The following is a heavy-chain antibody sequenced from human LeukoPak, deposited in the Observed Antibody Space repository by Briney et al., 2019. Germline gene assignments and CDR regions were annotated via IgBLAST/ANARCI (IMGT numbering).Heavy chain of an antibody. D-gene: IGHD5-18*01. J-gene: IGHJ4*02. V-gene: IGHV3-23*01. CDR3: AKGLRGYSYHY. CDR1: GFTFNSYA. Sequence: PGGSLRLSCAASGFTFNSYALSWVRQAPGKGLEWVSLIGGSGGGYNTYYADSVKGRFTISRDNSKNTLYLQMNSLRAEDTAVYYCAKGLRGYSYHYWGQGTLVSVSS. CDR2: IGGSGGGYNT.